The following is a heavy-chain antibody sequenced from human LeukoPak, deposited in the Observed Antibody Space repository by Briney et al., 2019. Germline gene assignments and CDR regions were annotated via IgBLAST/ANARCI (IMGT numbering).Heavy chain of an antibody. Sequence: PGESLRLSCAASGFTFKKYWMNWVRQVPGKGLECLANIKEDGSETYYADSVKGRFTISRDNPKNLLFLQINSLRVEDTAIYYCARASPQQAFLFDYWGQGTLVTVSS. J-gene: IGHJ4*02. CDR3: ARASPQQAFLFDY. V-gene: IGHV3-7*01. D-gene: IGHD1/OR15-1a*01. CDR2: IKEDGSET. CDR1: GFTFKKYW.